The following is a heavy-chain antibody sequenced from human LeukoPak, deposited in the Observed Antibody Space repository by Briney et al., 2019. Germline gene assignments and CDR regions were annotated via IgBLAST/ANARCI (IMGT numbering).Heavy chain of an antibody. CDR3: ARSSRGYSYGVNDY. V-gene: IGHV4-59*10. D-gene: IGHD5-18*01. CDR1: GGSIRGYY. J-gene: IGHJ4*02. Sequence: SETLSLTCAVSGGSIRGYYWSWIRQPAGKGLEWIGRIYASGSTTYNPSLKSRVTMSVDTSKNQFSLKLSSVTAADTAVYYCARSSRGYSYGVNDYWGQGTLVTVSS. CDR2: IYASGST.